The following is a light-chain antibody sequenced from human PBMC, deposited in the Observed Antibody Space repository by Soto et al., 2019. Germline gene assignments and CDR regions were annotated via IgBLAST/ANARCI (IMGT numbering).Light chain of an antibody. CDR3: LQDYNFPWT. Sequence: AIQMTQSPSSLSASVGDRVTITCRASQVIRNNLAWYQQKPGKAPTLLIYTASSLQSGVPSRFRGSGSGTDFTLTISSLQPEDFAGYYCLQDYNFPWTFGRGTRVEIK. J-gene: IGKJ1*01. V-gene: IGKV1-6*01. CDR1: QVIRNN. CDR2: TAS.